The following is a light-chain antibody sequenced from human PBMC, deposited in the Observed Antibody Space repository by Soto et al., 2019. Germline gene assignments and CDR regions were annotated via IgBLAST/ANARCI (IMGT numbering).Light chain of an antibody. Sequence: EIVMTQSPATLSVSPGERATLSCRASQSVSSNLAWYQQKPGQAPRLLIYGASTRATGIPSRFSGSGSGTEFTLTISSLQSEELAVYYFQLYNNWPPYTFGQGTKLEIK. J-gene: IGKJ2*01. CDR1: QSVSSN. CDR3: QLYNNWPPYT. V-gene: IGKV3-15*01. CDR2: GAS.